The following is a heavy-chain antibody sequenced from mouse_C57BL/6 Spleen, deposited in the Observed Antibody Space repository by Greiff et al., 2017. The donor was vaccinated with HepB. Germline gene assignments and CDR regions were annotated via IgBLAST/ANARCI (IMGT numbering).Heavy chain of an antibody. CDR3: ANGGIYYDDDRVFDY. J-gene: IGHJ2*01. V-gene: IGHV1-39*01. CDR1: GYSFTDYN. Sequence: VQLKESGPELVKPGASVKISCKASGYSFTDYNMNWVKQSNGKSLEWIGVINPNYGTTSYNQKFKGKATLTVDQSSSTAYMQLNSLTSEDSAVYYCANGGIYYDDDRVFDYWGQGTTLTVSS. D-gene: IGHD2-4*01. CDR2: INPNYGTT.